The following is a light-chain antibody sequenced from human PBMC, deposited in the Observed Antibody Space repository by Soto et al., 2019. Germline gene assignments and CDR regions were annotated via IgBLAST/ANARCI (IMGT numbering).Light chain of an antibody. CDR1: SSNIGSNY. V-gene: IGLV1-47*01. J-gene: IGLJ2*01. CDR3: VAWDDSWSVMV. Sequence: QSVLTQPPSASGTPGPRVTISCSGSSSNIGSNYVYWYQQLPGTAPKLLIYRNDRRPSRVPDRFSGSKSGTSASLAISGLRSEDEADYYCVAWDDSWSVMVFGGGTKLTVL. CDR2: RND.